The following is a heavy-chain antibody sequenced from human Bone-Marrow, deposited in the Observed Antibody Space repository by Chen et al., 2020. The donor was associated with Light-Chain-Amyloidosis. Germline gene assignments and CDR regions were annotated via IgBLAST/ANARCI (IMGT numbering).Heavy chain of an antibody. J-gene: IGHJ4*02. CDR3: ARRRDGYNFDY. D-gene: IGHD5-12*01. Sequence: EVQLEQSGPEVRKPGESLQISCKGSGYTFPNYWIGWVRQMPGKGLEWKGVIYPDDSDARYSPSFEGQVTISADKSITTAYLQWRSLKASDTAMYYCARRRDGYNFDYWGQGTLVTVSS. V-gene: IGHV5-51*01. CDR1: GYTFPNYW. CDR2: IYPDDSDA.